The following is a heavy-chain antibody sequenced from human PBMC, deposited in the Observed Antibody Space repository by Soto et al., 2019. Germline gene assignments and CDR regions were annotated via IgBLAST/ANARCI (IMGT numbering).Heavy chain of an antibody. Sequence: QVQLVQSGAEVKKPGASVKVSCKASGYTFTSYGITWVRQAPGQGLEWMGWINAYNGNTNESQKLKGRVTMTTDTSTSTADRELRSLRFDDGGVYYCVRVLPPLAPWGLGTVVTVSS. CDR1: GYTFTSYG. J-gene: IGHJ5*02. CDR3: VRVLPPLAP. V-gene: IGHV1-18*01. CDR2: INAYNGNT.